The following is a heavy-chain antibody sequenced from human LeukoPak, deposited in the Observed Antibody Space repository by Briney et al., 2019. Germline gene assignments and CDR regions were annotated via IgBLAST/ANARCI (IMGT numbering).Heavy chain of an antibody. CDR2: ISYDGSNK. J-gene: IGHJ4*02. Sequence: PGGSLRLSCAASGFTFSSYGMHWVRQAPGKGLEWVAVISYDGSNKYYADSVKGRFTISRDNSKNSLYLQMNSLRAEDTAVYYCARDTVHAGRQNCSGGSCYFPFGYWGQGTLVTVSS. CDR1: GFTFSSYG. V-gene: IGHV3-30*03. CDR3: ARDTVHAGRQNCSGGSCYFPFGY. D-gene: IGHD2-15*01.